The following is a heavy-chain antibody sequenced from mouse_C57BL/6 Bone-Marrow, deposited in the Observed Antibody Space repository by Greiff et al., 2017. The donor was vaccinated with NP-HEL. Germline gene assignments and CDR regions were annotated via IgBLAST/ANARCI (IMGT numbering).Heavy chain of an antibody. CDR1: GFTFSDYG. Sequence: EVQLVESGGGLVKPGGSLKLSCAASGFTFSDYGMHWVRQAPEKGLEWVAYISSGSSTIYYADTVKGRFTISRDNAKNTLFLQMTSLRSEDTAMYYCARPRLLRYFAYWGQGTLVTVSA. D-gene: IGHD1-1*01. CDR2: ISSGSSTI. V-gene: IGHV5-17*01. J-gene: IGHJ3*01. CDR3: ARPRLLRYFAY.